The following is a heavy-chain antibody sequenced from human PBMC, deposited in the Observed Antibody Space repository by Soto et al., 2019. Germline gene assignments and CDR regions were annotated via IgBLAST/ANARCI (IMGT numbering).Heavy chain of an antibody. Sequence: ESGGGVVQPGRSLRLSCAASGFTFSSYAMHWVRQAPGKGLEWVAVISYDGSNKYYADSVKGRFTISRDNSKNTLYLQMNSLRAEDTAVYYCARSSRGGRYYYYGMDVWGQGTTVTVSS. D-gene: IGHD2-15*01. V-gene: IGHV3-30-3*01. CDR1: GFTFSSYA. CDR3: ARSSRGGRYYYYGMDV. CDR2: ISYDGSNK. J-gene: IGHJ6*02.